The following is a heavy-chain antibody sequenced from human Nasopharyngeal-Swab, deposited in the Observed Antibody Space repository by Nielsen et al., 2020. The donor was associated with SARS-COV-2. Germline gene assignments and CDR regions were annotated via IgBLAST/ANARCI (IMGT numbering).Heavy chain of an antibody. J-gene: IGHJ4*02. CDR2: IWYDGSKT. V-gene: IGHV3-33*06. CDR3: AKDPGTAYFDY. D-gene: IGHD6-13*01. CDR1: GLTFSSNV. Sequence: GGSLRLSCAASGLTFSSNVMHWVRQAPGKGPEWVALIWYDGSKTHYADSVKGRFTTSRDNSKNTLYLEMNSLRAEDTAVYYCAKDPGTAYFDYWGQGTLVTVSS.